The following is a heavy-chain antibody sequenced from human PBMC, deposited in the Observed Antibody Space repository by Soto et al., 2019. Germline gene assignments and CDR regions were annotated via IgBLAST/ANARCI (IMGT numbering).Heavy chain of an antibody. J-gene: IGHJ4*02. CDR2: IYYTGST. CDR3: ARVTTLVTGFDY. Sequence: SETLSLTCTVSGGSISSYYWGWIRQPPGKGLEWIGCIYYTGSTNYSPSLKSRVTISVDTSKNQFSLKLSSVTAADTAVYYCARVTTLVTGFDYWGQGTLVTVSS. D-gene: IGHD1-1*01. CDR1: GGSISSYY. V-gene: IGHV4-59*01.